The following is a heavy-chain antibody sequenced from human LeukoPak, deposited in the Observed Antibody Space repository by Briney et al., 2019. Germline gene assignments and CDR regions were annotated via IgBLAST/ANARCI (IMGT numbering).Heavy chain of an antibody. CDR3: ARMYYYDSSGLRYFDY. J-gene: IGHJ4*02. V-gene: IGHV4-59*08. D-gene: IGHD3-22*01. Sequence: SETLSLTCTVSGGSISSYYWSWIRQPAGKGLEWIGYIYYSGSTNYNPSLKSRVTISVDTSKNQFSLKLSSVTAADTAVYYCARMYYYDSSGLRYFDYWGQGTLVTVSS. CDR2: IYYSGST. CDR1: GGSISSYY.